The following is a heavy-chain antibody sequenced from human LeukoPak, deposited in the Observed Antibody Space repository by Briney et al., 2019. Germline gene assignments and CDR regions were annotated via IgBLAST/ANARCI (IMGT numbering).Heavy chain of an antibody. CDR2: INHSGST. D-gene: IGHD6-13*01. J-gene: IGHJ6*04. Sequence: SETLSLTCAVYGGSFSGYYWSWIRQPPGKGLEWIGEINHSGSTNYNPSLKSRVTISVDTSKNQFSLKLSSVTAADTAVYYCARAERYSSSWYVLYYGMDVWGKGTTVTVSS. CDR3: ARAERYSSSWYVLYYGMDV. V-gene: IGHV4-34*01. CDR1: GGSFSGYY.